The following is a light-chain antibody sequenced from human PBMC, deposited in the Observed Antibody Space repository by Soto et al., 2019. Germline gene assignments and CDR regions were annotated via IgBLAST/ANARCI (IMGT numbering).Light chain of an antibody. Sequence: IVMTQSPDSLAGSLGEMSTINCRSSQSVLYSSNNKNYLAWYQQKPGQPPKLLIYWASTRESGVPDRFSGSGSGTDFTLTISSLQAEDVAVYYCQQYYSTPLTFGGGTTVDIK. CDR2: WAS. CDR1: QSVLYSSNNKNY. V-gene: IGKV4-1*01. CDR3: QQYYSTPLT. J-gene: IGKJ4*01.